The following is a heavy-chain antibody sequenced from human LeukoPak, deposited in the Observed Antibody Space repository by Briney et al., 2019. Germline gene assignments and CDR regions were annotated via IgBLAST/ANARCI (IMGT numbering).Heavy chain of an antibody. CDR2: INPSGGST. CDR1: GYTFTSFY. Sequence: ASVKVSCKASGYTFTSFYMQWVRQAPGQGLEWMGIINPSGGSTNYAQKLQGRVTMTTDTSTSTAYMELRSLRSDDTAVYYCAREVPYDSSRYYQPFDYWGQGTLVTVSS. D-gene: IGHD3-22*01. V-gene: IGHV1-46*01. J-gene: IGHJ4*02. CDR3: AREVPYDSSRYYQPFDY.